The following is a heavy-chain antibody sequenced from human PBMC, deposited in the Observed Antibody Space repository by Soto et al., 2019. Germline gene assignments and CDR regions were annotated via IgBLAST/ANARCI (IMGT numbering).Heavy chain of an antibody. CDR3: AGDSHYYDSSGYYQTNWFDP. CDR2: INSDGSST. Sequence: GGSLRLSCAASGFTFSSYWMHWVRQAPGKGLVWVSRINSDGSSTSYADSVKGRFTISRDNAKNTLYLQMNSLRAEDTAVYYCAGDSHYYDSSGYYQTNWFDPWGQGTLVTVSS. V-gene: IGHV3-74*01. J-gene: IGHJ5*02. D-gene: IGHD3-22*01. CDR1: GFTFSSYW.